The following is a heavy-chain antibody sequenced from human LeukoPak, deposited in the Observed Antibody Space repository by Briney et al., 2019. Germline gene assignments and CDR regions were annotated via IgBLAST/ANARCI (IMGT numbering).Heavy chain of an antibody. Sequence: GGSLRLSWAASGXTFSSHSMNWVRQAPGKGQEWVSYISSSSSTMCYADSVKGRFTISRDHAKNSLYLQMNSLRDEDTAVYYCARDSAHYEGYFFDFWGQGTLVTVSS. CDR3: ARDSAHYEGYFFDF. CDR1: GXTFSSHS. J-gene: IGHJ4*02. D-gene: IGHD2/OR15-2a*01. CDR2: ISSSSSTM. V-gene: IGHV3-48*02.